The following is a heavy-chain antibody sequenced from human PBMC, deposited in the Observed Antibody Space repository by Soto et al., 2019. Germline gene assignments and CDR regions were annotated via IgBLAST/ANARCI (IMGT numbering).Heavy chain of an antibody. D-gene: IGHD1-26*01. CDR3: ASHFGSSGSYYAIDD. CDR2: IDPSDSYT. V-gene: IGHV5-10-1*01. CDR1: GYSFTSYW. Sequence: PGESLRLSWKGSGYSFTSYWISWVRQMPGKGLEWMGRIDPSDSYTNYSPSFQGHVTISADKSISTAYLQWSSLKASDTAMYYCASHFGSSGSYYAIDDSGQGLLLPVAA. J-gene: IGHJ4*02.